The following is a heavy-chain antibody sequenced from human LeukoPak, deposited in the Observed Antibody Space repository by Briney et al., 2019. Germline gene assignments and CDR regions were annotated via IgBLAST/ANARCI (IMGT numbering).Heavy chain of an antibody. CDR1: GYTFTCYG. CDR2: ISAYNGNT. D-gene: IGHD6-13*01. V-gene: IGHV1-18*01. J-gene: IGHJ4*02. CDR3: ARVRYSSSWYSRAGDYYFDY. Sequence: ASVKVSCKASGYTFTCYGISWVRQAPGQGLEWMGWISAYNGNTNYAQKLQGRVTMTTDTSTSTAYMELRSLRSDDTAVYYCARVRYSSSWYSRAGDYYFDYWGQGTLVTVSS.